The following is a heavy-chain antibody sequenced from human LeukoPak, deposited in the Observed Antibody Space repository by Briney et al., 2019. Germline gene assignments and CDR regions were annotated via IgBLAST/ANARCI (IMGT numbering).Heavy chain of an antibody. V-gene: IGHV4-39*07. CDR2: IYYSGST. CDR1: GGSISSSSYY. J-gene: IGHJ4*02. D-gene: IGHD3-9*01. Sequence: SETLSLTCTVSGGSISSSSYYWGWIRQPPGKGLEWIGSIYYSGSTYYNPSLKSRVTISVDTSKNQFSLKLSSVTAADTAVYYCARSHLDDILTGYLEVHYFDYWGQGTLVTVSS. CDR3: ARSHLDDILTGYLEVHYFDY.